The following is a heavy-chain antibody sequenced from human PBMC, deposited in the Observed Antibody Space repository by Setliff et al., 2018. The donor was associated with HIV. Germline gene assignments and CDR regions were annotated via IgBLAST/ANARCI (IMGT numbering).Heavy chain of an antibody. CDR2: YYNGGT. CDR3: ARKEKGRAFDI. CDR1: GASINSHY. V-gene: IGHV4-59*11. J-gene: IGHJ3*02. Sequence: PSETLSLTCTVSGASINSHYWNWVRQSPAKGLEWIGYYYNGGTSYNPSLQSRVTISVDTPKNQFSLHLNSVTAADTAVYYCARKEKGRAFDIWGLGTLVTVSS.